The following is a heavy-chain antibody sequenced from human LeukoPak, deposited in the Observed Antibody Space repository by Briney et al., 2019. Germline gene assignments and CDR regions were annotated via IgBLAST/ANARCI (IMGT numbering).Heavy chain of an antibody. CDR2: INHSGST. V-gene: IGHV4-34*01. CDR3: AREGGSSWYSRDFYYIDV. Sequence: SETLSLTCAVYGGSFSGYYWSWIRQPPGKGLEWIGEINHSGSTNYNPSLKSRVTISVDTSKNQFSLKLSSVAAADTAVYYCAREGGSSWYSRDFYYIDVWGKGTTVTVSS. J-gene: IGHJ6*03. D-gene: IGHD6-13*01. CDR1: GGSFSGYY.